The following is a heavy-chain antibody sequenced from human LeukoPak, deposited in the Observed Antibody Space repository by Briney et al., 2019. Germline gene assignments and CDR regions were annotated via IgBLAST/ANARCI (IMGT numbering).Heavy chain of an antibody. J-gene: IGHJ4*02. CDR2: IRNDGTHE. CDR1: GFSFNIFG. CDR3: AKDPENNGYSDGSFDY. D-gene: IGHD3-22*01. V-gene: IGHV3-30*02. Sequence: PGGSLRLSCTASGFSFNIFGMYWVCQAPGKGLEWVAFIRNDGTHEKYGDSVKGRFTISRDNSRNTLYLLMNSLRGEDTAIYYCAKDPENNGYSDGSFDYWGQGTLVSVSS.